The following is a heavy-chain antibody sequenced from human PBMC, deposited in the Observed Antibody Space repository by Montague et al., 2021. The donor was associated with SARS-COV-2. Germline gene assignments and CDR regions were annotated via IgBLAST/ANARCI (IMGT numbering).Heavy chain of an antibody. CDR2: LFYKGSP. D-gene: IGHD5-18*01. CDR3: GRLSWIPTAEPLTFDY. J-gene: IGHJ4*02. CDR1: AGSITHCNYY. Sequence: SETLSLTCSVSAGSITHCNYYWAWIRQPPGKGPESIGRLFYKGSPYYNPYFKSRLTLSVDTPKNQFSLRLRSVTAADTSVYFCGRLSWIPTAEPLTFDYWGQGALVTVSS. V-gene: IGHV4-39*01.